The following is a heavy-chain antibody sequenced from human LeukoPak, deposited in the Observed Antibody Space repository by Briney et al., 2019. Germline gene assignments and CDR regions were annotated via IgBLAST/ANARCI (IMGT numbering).Heavy chain of an antibody. CDR1: GITVSTNY. CDR3: AREIGYYFDNHSSRLRGRFDV. J-gene: IGHJ6*04. Sequence: GGSLRLSCAASGITVSTNYMNWVRQAPGKGLEWVSVIYSTDKTNYADSVQGRSTISRDPSKNTVYLQMNSLRGEDTAVYYCAREIGYYFDNHSSRLRGRFDVWGTGTTVIVSS. V-gene: IGHV3-53*01. CDR2: IYSTDKT. D-gene: IGHD3-22*01.